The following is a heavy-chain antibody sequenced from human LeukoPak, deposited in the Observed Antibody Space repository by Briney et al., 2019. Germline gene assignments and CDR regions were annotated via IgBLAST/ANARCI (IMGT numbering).Heavy chain of an antibody. CDR1: GGSFSGYY. V-gene: IGHV4-34*01. J-gene: IGHJ5*01. Sequence: SETLSLTCAVYGGSFSGYYWSWIREPPGKGLEWIGEINDNGDIRYNPSLKSRLTISTDTSKNQFSLKLTSVTAADTAVYYCARGSPKHDSWGQGTPVTVSP. CDR3: ARGSPKHDS. CDR2: INDNGDI.